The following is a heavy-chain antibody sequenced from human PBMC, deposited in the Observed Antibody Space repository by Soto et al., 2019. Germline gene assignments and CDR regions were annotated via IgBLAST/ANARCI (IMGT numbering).Heavy chain of an antibody. CDR1: GSSISSYY. Sequence: SETLSLTCTVSGSSISSYYWSWIRQPPGTALEWIGCIHYSGSTNYNPSLKSRLTISLDTSKNQLSLKLSSVTAADTAVYYCATHTSSWADSSSYYFDYWAQGTLVTVSS. J-gene: IGHJ4*02. CDR3: ATHTSSWADSSSYYFDY. V-gene: IGHV4-59*01. CDR2: IHYSGST. D-gene: IGHD6-13*01.